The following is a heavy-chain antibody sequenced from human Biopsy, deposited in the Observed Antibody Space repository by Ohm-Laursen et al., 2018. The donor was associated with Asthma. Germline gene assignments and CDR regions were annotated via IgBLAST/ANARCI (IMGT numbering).Heavy chain of an antibody. J-gene: IGHJ5*02. D-gene: IGHD3-9*01. CDR3: ALSQDSGFDDHSPSWFDP. CDR2: IYWDDYN. CDR1: GFSLRTPGVG. Sequence: TQALTLTCSFSGFSLRTPGVGVGWIRQSTGKALEWLALIYWDDYNLFRPSLKRRLTITKDPSKNQVVLTMTKMDPVDSGTYYCALSQDSGFDDHSPSWFDPWGQGTLVTVSS. V-gene: IGHV2-5*02.